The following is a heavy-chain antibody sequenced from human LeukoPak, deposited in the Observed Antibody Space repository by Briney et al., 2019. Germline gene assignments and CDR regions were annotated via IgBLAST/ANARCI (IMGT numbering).Heavy chain of an antibody. CDR3: ARAYRSLYYYYYYMDV. V-gene: IGHV1-2*02. D-gene: IGHD6-13*01. J-gene: IGHJ6*03. Sequence: ASVKVSCKASGYTFTGYYMHWVRQAPGQGLEWMGWINPNSGGTNYAQKFQGRVTMTRDTSISTAYMELSRLRSDDTAVYYCARAYRSLYYYYYYMDVWGKGTTVTISS. CDR1: GYTFTGYY. CDR2: INPNSGGT.